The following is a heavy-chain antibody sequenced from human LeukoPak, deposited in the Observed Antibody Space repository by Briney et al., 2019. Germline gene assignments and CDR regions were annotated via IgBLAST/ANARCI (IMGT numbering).Heavy chain of an antibody. CDR2: IYTSGGT. CDR3: ARVHYDFWSGYYSSRFDP. Sequence: SETLSLTCTVSGGSISSYYWSWIRQPAGKGLEWIGRIYTSGGTNYNPSLKSRVTMSVDTSKNQFSLKLSSVTAADTAVYYCARVHYDFWSGYYSSRFDPWGQGTLVTVSS. V-gene: IGHV4-4*07. CDR1: GGSISSYY. D-gene: IGHD3-3*01. J-gene: IGHJ5*02.